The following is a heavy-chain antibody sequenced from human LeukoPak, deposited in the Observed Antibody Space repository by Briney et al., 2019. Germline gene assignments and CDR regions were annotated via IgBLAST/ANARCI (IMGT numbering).Heavy chain of an antibody. V-gene: IGHV4-59*01. CDR2: IYYSGST. Sequence: PSETLSLTCTVSGGSISSDYWSWIRQPPGKGLEWIGYIYYSGSTNYNPSLKSRVTISVDTSKNQFSLKLSSVTAADTAVYYCARGGRVVVIPPNLWGRGTLVTVSS. D-gene: IGHD3-22*01. J-gene: IGHJ2*01. CDR3: ARGGRVVVIPPNL. CDR1: GGSISSDY.